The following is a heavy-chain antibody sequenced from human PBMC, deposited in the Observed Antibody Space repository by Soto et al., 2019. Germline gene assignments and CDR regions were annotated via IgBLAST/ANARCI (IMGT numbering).Heavy chain of an antibody. Sequence: EVQLVESGGGLVQPGESLRLSCAASGLTFRSYWMHWVRQAPGKGLVWVSRINTDGSVAMYVDSVKGRFTISRDNAKNTHVLHMTSRRAEDTAVYYGGGEMQLGRHDSWGQGTLVNVSS. CDR2: INTDGSVA. CDR1: GLTFRSYW. D-gene: IGHD3-16*01. V-gene: IGHV3-74*03. J-gene: IGHJ4*02. CDR3: GGEMQLGRHDS.